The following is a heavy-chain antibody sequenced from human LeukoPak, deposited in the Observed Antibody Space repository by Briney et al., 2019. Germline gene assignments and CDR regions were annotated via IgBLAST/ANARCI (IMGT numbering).Heavy chain of an antibody. J-gene: IGHJ4*02. CDR3: AREVDYGDYVHFDY. V-gene: IGHV3-30-3*01. Sequence: GGSLRLSCAASGFTFSSYAMHWARQAPGKGLEWVAVISYDGSNKYYADSVKGRFTISRDNSKNTLYLQMNSLRAEDTAVYYCAREVDYGDYVHFDYWGQGTLVTVSS. CDR1: GFTFSSYA. CDR2: ISYDGSNK. D-gene: IGHD4-17*01.